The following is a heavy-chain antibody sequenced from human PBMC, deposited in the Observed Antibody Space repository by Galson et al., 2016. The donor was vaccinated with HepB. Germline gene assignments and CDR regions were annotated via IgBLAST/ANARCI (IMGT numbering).Heavy chain of an antibody. CDR2: ISSSSSTI. CDR1: GFTFSTYN. CDR3: ARMEADIVVVPAASFDC. J-gene: IGHJ4*02. D-gene: IGHD2-2*01. Sequence: SLRLSCAASGFTFSTYNMNWVRQAPGKGLEWVSYISSSSSTIYYADSVKGRFTISRDNAKSSLNLQMNSLRDEDTAVYYCARMEADIVVVPAASFDCWGQGTLVTVSS. V-gene: IGHV3-48*02.